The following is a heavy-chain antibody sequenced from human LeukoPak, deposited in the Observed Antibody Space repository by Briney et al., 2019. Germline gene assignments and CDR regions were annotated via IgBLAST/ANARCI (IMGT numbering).Heavy chain of an antibody. CDR2: IYHSGST. J-gene: IGHJ2*01. Sequence: SGTLSLTCAVSGGSISSSNWWSWVRQPPGQGLEWIGEIYHSGSTNYNPSLKSRVTISVDKSKNQFSLKLSSVTAADTAVYYCARGEDLGSWELYWYFDLWGRGTLVTVS. CDR1: GGSISSSNW. CDR3: ARGEDLGSWELYWYFDL. D-gene: IGHD1-26*01. V-gene: IGHV4-4*02.